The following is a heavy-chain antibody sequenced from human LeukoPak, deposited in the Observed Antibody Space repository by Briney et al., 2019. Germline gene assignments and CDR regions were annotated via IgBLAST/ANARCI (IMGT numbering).Heavy chain of an antibody. V-gene: IGHV1-2*02. CDR2: INPNSGGT. J-gene: IGHJ4*02. D-gene: IGHD6-13*01. CDR1: GYTFTAYY. CDR3: ARDGGRYSSSFPAL. Sequence: GASVKVSCKASGYTFTAYYIHWLRQAPGQGLEWMGWINPNSGGTNYAQKFQGRVTMTRDTSISTAYMELSRLRSDDTAVYYCARDGGRYSSSFPALWGQGTLVTVSS.